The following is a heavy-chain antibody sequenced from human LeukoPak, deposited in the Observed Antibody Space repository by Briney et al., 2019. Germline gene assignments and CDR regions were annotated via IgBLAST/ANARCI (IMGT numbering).Heavy chain of an antibody. J-gene: IGHJ4*02. CDR3: AKLDGDSGSYCFDY. Sequence: GGSLRLSCAASGFTFSSYAMSWVRQAPGKGLEWVSAISGRGGSTYYADSVKGRFTISRDNSKNTLYLQMNSLRAEDKAVYYCAKLDGDSGSYCFDYWGQGTLVTVSS. CDR1: GFTFSSYA. D-gene: IGHD1-26*01. CDR2: ISGRGGST. V-gene: IGHV3-23*01.